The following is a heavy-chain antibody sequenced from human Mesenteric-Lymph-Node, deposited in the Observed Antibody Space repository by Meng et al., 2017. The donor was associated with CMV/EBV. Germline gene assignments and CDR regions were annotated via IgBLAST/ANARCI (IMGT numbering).Heavy chain of an antibody. V-gene: IGHV3-23*01. D-gene: IGHD3-22*01. CDR1: GFTFSSYA. Sequence: GGSLRLSCAASGFTFSSYAMSWVRQAPGKGLEWVSAISGSGGSTYYADSVKGRFTISRDNSKNTLYLQMNSLRAEDTAVYYCARGGGNYDSSGPSDYWGQGTLVTVSS. CDR3: ARGGGNYDSSGPSDY. CDR2: ISGSGGST. J-gene: IGHJ4*02.